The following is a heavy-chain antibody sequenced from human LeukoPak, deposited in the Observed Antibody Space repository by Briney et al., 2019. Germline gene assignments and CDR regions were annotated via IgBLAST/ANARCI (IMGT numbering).Heavy chain of an antibody. Sequence: GASVKVSCKVSGYTLTELSMHWERQAPGKGLEWMGGFDPEDGETIYAQKFQGRVTMTEDTSTDTAYMELSSLRSEDTAVYYCATALAAAGSFDYWGQGTLVTVSS. V-gene: IGHV1-24*01. CDR3: ATALAAAGSFDY. J-gene: IGHJ4*02. D-gene: IGHD6-13*01. CDR1: GYTLTELS. CDR2: FDPEDGET.